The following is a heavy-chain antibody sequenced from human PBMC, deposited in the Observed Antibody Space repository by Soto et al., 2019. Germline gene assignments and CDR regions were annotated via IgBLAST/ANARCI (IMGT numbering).Heavy chain of an antibody. Sequence: QVQLVDSGGGVVQPGGSLRLSCAASGFTFSSYDMHWVRQAPGKGLEWVAVTSHDGSKKYYTDCVKGRFTVSRDNSKNTVYLQMNSLRAEDTAVYYCAKDHYGMDVWGQGTTVTVSS. CDR1: GFTFSSYD. CDR2: TSHDGSKK. V-gene: IGHV3-30*18. J-gene: IGHJ6*02. CDR3: AKDHYGMDV.